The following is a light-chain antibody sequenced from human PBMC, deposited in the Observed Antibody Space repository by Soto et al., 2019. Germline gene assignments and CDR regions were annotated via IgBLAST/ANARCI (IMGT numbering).Light chain of an antibody. CDR2: EVS. CDR1: SSDVGCYNY. V-gene: IGLV2-14*01. J-gene: IGLJ3*02. Sequence: QSALTQPASVPGSPGQSITISCTGTSSDVGCYNYVSWYQQHPGKAPKLMIYEVSNRPSGVSNRFSVSKSGNTASLTISGLHADDEADYYCSSYTSSSTRVFGGGTEVTVL. CDR3: SSYTSSSTRV.